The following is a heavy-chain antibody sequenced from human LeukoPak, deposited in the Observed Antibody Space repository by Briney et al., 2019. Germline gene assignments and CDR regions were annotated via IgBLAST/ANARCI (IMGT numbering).Heavy chain of an antibody. CDR1: GYTLTELS. D-gene: IGHD6-13*01. CDR3: ATGKSSSWYFNRFDP. Sequence: WASVKVSCKVSGYTLTELSMHWVRQAPGKGLEWMGGFDPEDGETIYAQKFQGRVTMTEDTSTDTAYMELSSLRSEDTAVYYCATGKSSSWYFNRFDPWGQGTLVTVSS. CDR2: FDPEDGET. J-gene: IGHJ5*02. V-gene: IGHV1-24*01.